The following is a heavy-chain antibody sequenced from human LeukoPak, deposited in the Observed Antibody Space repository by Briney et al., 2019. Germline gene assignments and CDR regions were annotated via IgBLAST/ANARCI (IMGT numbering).Heavy chain of an antibody. CDR3: ASNSLTRAKGTDY. D-gene: IGHD3-9*01. Sequence: GGSLRLSCAASGFTFSSYWMSWVRQAPGKRPEWISYVSSDSTGIYYADSVKGRFTISRDNAKNSLFLQMDSLRVEDTAVYYCASNSLTRAKGTDYWGQGTLVTVSS. CDR1: GFTFSSYW. V-gene: IGHV3-48*01. CDR2: VSSDSTGI. J-gene: IGHJ4*02.